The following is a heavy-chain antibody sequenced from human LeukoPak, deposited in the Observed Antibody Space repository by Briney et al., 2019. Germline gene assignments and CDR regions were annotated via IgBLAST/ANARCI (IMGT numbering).Heavy chain of an antibody. V-gene: IGHV1-2*02. CDR2: INPNSGGT. D-gene: IGHD3-9*01. J-gene: IGHJ4*02. CDR3: ARADILTGYYSPFTLGY. CDR1: GYTFTGYY. Sequence: ASVKVSCKASGYTFTGYYMHWVRQAPGQGLEWMGWINPNSGGTNYAKKFQGRVTMTRDTSISTAYMELSRLRSDDTAVYYCARADILTGYYSPFTLGYWGQGTLVTVSS.